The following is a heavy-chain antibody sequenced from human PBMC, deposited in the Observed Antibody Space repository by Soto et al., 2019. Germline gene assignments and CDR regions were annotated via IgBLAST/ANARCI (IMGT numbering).Heavy chain of an antibody. CDR3: ARIPRHGEHVFFDY. J-gene: IGHJ4*02. CDR2: IYYSGST. CDR1: GGSISYGGHY. D-gene: IGHD4-17*01. V-gene: IGHV4-31*03. Sequence: QVRLQESGPGLVKPSQTLSLTCTVSGGSISYGGHYWTWIRQHPGKGLAWIGYIYYSGSTYYNPSLKSRITISVDTSKNQFSLKLFSVTVADTAVYYCARIPRHGEHVFFDYWGQGALVTVSS.